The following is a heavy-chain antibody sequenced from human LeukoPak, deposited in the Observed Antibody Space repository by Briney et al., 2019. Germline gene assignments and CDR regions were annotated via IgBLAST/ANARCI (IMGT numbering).Heavy chain of an antibody. CDR1: GGSISSSY. J-gene: IGHJ4*02. CDR3: ARQEHGSSHGPDY. D-gene: IGHD5-18*01. V-gene: IGHV4-59*08. Sequence: SETLSLTCTVSGGSISSSYWSCFRQPPGKGLEWIGYISYSGSTNYNPSLKSRATISVDTSKNQFSLKLNSVTAADTAVYYCARQEHGSSHGPDYWGQGTLVTVSS. CDR2: ISYSGST.